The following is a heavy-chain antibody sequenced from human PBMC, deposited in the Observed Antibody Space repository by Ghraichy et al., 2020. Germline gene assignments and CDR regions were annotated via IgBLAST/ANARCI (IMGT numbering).Heavy chain of an antibody. CDR3: ARDMGDLVSLDY. Sequence: ASVKVSCKASGYTFNSYVVNWVRQAPGLGLEWMGWIRAYNGNTNYAQKLQDRVTMTTDTSTRTAYMELRSLRSDDTAIYFCARDMGDLVSLDYWGQGTLVTVSS. CDR1: GYTFNSYV. J-gene: IGHJ4*02. V-gene: IGHV1-18*01. D-gene: IGHD3-16*01. CDR2: IRAYNGNT.